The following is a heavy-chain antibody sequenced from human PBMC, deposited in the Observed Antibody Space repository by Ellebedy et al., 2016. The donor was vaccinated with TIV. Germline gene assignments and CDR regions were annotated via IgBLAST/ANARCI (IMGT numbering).Heavy chain of an antibody. J-gene: IGHJ3*02. D-gene: IGHD6-19*01. CDR2: IRLTSTATGV. V-gene: IGHV3-11*03. Sequence: GGSLRLSXEASGFTFSVYYMSWIRQAPGKGLEWVSFIRLTSTATGVGYADSVRGRFTISRDNSKNTLYLQMNSLRAEDTALYFCAKSRYSSGWNSFDIWGQGTMVTVSS. CDR3: AKSRYSSGWNSFDI. CDR1: GFTFSVYY.